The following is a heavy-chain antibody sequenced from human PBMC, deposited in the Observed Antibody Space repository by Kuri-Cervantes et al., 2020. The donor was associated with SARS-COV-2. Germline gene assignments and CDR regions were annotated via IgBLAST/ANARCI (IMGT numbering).Heavy chain of an antibody. CDR1: GGSISSYY. V-gene: IGHV4-59*12. J-gene: IGHJ5*02. Sequence: SETLSLTCTVSGGSISSYYWSWIRQPPGKGLEWIGYTYYSGSTNYNPSLKSRVAISVDTSKNQFSLKLSSVTAADTAVYYCARGRTVMVYAMGSNWFDPWGQGTLVTVSS. CDR2: TYYSGST. CDR3: ARGRTVMVYAMGSNWFDP. D-gene: IGHD2-8*01.